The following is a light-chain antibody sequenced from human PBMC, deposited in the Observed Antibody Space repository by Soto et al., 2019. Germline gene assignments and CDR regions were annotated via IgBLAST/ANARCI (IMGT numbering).Light chain of an antibody. CDR3: QHLRYWPLT. Sequence: EIVLTQSPAILSMSPGERATLSCRASQSVSSYFAWYQQKPGQAPRLLIYDASNRATGVPARFSGSGSGTDFTLTISSLEPEDFAVYYCQHLRYWPLTFGQGTKVEIK. CDR2: DAS. J-gene: IGKJ1*01. CDR1: QSVSSY. V-gene: IGKV3-11*01.